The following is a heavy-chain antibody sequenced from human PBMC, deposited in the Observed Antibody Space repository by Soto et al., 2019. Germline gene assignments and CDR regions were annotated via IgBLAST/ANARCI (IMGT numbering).Heavy chain of an antibody. Sequence: QVPLQQSGPGLVKPSQTLSLTCDISGDSVSSNSAAWNWIRQTPSRGLEWLGRTYYRSKWYSNYAISVQSRVTVNPDTFKNQFSLQLNSVTPEDTAVYYCARGSWDDVSGHYYMDVWGKGTTVTVSS. CDR1: GDSVSSNSAA. J-gene: IGHJ6*03. CDR2: TYYRSKWYS. CDR3: ARGSWDDVSGHYYMDV. D-gene: IGHD1-1*01. V-gene: IGHV6-1*01.